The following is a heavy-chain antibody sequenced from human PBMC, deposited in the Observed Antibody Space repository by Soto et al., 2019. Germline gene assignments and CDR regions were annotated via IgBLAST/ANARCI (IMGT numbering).Heavy chain of an antibody. CDR2: IYYCWST. V-gene: IGHV4-30-4*01. CDR1: GGSISSGDYY. Sequence: SETLSLTCTVSGGSISSGDYYWSWIRQPPGKGLECIGYIYYCWSTYYNPSLKSRVTISVDTSKILFSLKLSSVTAADTAVYYCARAGGGRLEPLLWAFDYWGQGTLVTVSS. D-gene: IGHD2-2*01. CDR3: ARAGGGRLEPLLWAFDY. J-gene: IGHJ4*02.